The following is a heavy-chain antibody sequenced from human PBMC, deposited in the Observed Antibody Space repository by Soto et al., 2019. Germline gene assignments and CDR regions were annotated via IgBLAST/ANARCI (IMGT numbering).Heavy chain of an antibody. CDR2: IYHSGST. CDR1: GGSISSSNW. J-gene: IGHJ6*02. V-gene: IGHV4-4*02. Sequence: SETLSLTCAVSGGSISSSNWWSWVRQPPGKGLEWIGEIYHSGSTNYNPSLKSRVTISVDKSKNQFSLKLSSVTAADTAVYYCARDSRYSGYAVHYGMDVWGQGTTVTVSS. D-gene: IGHD5-12*01. CDR3: ARDSRYSGYAVHYGMDV.